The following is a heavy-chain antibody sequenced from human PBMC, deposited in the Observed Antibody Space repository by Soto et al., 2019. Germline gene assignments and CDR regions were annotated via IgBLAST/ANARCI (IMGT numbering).Heavy chain of an antibody. CDR3: XXRXXVAGLXDY. CDR1: GGSISSGGYY. Sequence: QVQLQESGPGLVKPSQTLSLTCSVSGGSISSGGYYWSWIRQHPGKGLEWIGYIYYSGTTYYNPXXXXXXXXXXDTSKNQFXXXXXXXXXXXXXXXXXXXRXXVAGLXDY. J-gene: IGHJ4*01. CDR2: IYYSGTT. D-gene: IGHD6-19*01. V-gene: IGHV4-31*01.